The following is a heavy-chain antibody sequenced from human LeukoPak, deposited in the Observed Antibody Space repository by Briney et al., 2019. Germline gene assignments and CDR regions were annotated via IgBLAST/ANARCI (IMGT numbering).Heavy chain of an antibody. CDR2: IYSGGST. J-gene: IGHJ4*02. V-gene: IGHV3-66*01. Sequence: GGSLRLSCAASGFTVSSNYMNWVRQAPGKGLEWVSVIYSGGSTYYADSVRGRFTISRGNSKNTLYLQMNSLRAEDTAVYYCARDGCSSTSCYVDYWGQGTLVTVSS. CDR1: GFTVSSNY. CDR3: ARDGCSSTSCYVDY. D-gene: IGHD2-2*01.